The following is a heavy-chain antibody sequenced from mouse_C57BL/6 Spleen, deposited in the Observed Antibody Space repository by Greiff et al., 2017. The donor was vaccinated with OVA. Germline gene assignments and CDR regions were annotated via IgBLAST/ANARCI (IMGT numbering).Heavy chain of an antibody. CDR1: GYSITSGYY. J-gene: IGHJ1*03. CDR3: VRLGGRDWYFDV. D-gene: IGHD3-3*01. CDR2: ISYDGSN. V-gene: IGHV3-6*01. Sequence: ESGPGLVKPSQSLSLTCSVTGYSITSGYYWNWIRQFPGNKLEWMGYISYDGSNNYNPSLKNRISITRDTSKNQFFLKLNSVTTEDTATYYCVRLGGRDWYFDVWGTGTTVTVSS.